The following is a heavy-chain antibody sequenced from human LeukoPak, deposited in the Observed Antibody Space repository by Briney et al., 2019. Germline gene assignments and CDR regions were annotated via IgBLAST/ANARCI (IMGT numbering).Heavy chain of an antibody. D-gene: IGHD5-18*01. V-gene: IGHV3-9*01. Sequence: GGSLRLSCAASGFTFNYAWMSWVRQVPGKGLEWVSGISWNSGSIGYADSVKGRFTISRDNAKNSLYLQMNSLRAEDTALYYCAKVGGYSYGHLDYWGQGTLVTVSS. CDR2: ISWNSGSI. J-gene: IGHJ4*02. CDR1: GFTFNYAW. CDR3: AKVGGYSYGHLDY.